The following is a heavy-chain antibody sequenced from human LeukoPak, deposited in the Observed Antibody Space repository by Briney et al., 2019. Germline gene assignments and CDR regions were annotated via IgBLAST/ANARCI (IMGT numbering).Heavy chain of an antibody. CDR2: ISYDGSNK. J-gene: IGHJ4*02. V-gene: IGHV3-30*18. D-gene: IGHD4-17*01. Sequence: GGSLRLSCAASGFTFSSYGMHWVRQAPGKGLEWVAVISYDGSNKYYADSVKGRLTISRDNSKNTLYLQMNSLRAEDTAVYYCAKEHGDSAFDYWGQGTLVTVSS. CDR3: AKEHGDSAFDY. CDR1: GFTFSSYG.